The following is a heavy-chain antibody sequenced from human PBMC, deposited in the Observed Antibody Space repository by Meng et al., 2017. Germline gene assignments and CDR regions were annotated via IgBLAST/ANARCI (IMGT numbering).Heavy chain of an antibody. V-gene: IGHV1-3*01. Sequence: ASVKVSCKASGYTFTSYAMHWVRQAPGQRLEWMGWINAGNGNTKYSQKFQGRVTITRDTSASTAYMELSRLRSDDTAVYYCARLRGQSMVRGVLSDYWGQGTLVTVSS. D-gene: IGHD3-10*01. CDR2: INAGNGNT. CDR3: ARLRGQSMVRGVLSDY. CDR1: GYTFTSYA. J-gene: IGHJ4*02.